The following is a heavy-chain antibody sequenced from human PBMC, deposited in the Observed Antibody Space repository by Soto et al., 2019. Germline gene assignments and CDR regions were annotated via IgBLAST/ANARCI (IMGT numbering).Heavy chain of an antibody. CDR1: GGSISSNSYF. J-gene: IGHJ4*02. Sequence: SETLSLTCTVSGGSISSNSYFWGWIRQPPGKGLEWIGTVYYTGTSYSNPSLKSRVTISIDTPKNQFSLKLTSVTAADTSVYYCARLLIGYCSSSTCYGPFDYWGQGTQVTVSS. CDR3: ARLLIGYCSSSTCYGPFDY. CDR2: VYYTGTS. D-gene: IGHD2-2*01. V-gene: IGHV4-39*01.